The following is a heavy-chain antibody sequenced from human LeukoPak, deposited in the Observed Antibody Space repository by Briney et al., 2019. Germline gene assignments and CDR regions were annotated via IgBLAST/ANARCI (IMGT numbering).Heavy chain of an antibody. V-gene: IGHV3-7*05. CDR3: ARDRAYGALDL. J-gene: IGHJ3*01. CDR1: GFTFSSYS. D-gene: IGHD1-26*01. CDR2: INDDGVEE. Sequence: GGSLRLSCAASGFTFSSYSMNWVRQAPGKGLEWVANINDDGVEEYYVDSVRGRFTISRDNVKNSLYLQLNSLRAEDTAVYFCARDRAYGALDLWGLGTVVTVSS.